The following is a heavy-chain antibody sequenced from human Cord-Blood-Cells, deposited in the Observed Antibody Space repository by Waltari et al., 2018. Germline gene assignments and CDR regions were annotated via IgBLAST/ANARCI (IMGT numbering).Heavy chain of an antibody. V-gene: IGHV1-3*01. Sequence: QVQLVQSGAEVKKPGASVKVSCKASGYTFTSYAMHWLRQAPGQRLEWMGWINAGNSNTKYSQKFQGRVTITRDTSGSTAYMGLSSLRSEDTAVYYCARQGMGDGSGSSSPSDYWGQGTLVTVSS. J-gene: IGHJ4*02. CDR2: INAGNSNT. D-gene: IGHD3-10*01. CDR3: ARQGMGDGSGSSSPSDY. CDR1: GYTFTSYA.